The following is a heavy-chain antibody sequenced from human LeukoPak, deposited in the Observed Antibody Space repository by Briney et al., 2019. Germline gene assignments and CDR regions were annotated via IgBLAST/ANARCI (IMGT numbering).Heavy chain of an antibody. Sequence: PGRSLRLSCAASGFTFSSYGMHWVRQAPGKGLEWVAVISYDGSNKYYADSVKGRFTISRDNSKNTLYLQMNSLRAEDTAVYYCAKGEQWLVLYFQHWGQGTLVTVSS. D-gene: IGHD6-19*01. J-gene: IGHJ1*01. CDR2: ISYDGSNK. CDR3: AKGEQWLVLYFQH. V-gene: IGHV3-30*18. CDR1: GFTFSSYG.